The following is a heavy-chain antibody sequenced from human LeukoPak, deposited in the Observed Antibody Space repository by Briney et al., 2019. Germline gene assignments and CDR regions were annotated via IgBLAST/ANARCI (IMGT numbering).Heavy chain of an antibody. CDR3: AAVPNANAWYWDDAFDI. CDR2: IVVGSGNT. D-gene: IGHD2-8*02. CDR1: GFTFTTSA. Sequence: GTSVKVSCKASGFTFTTSAVQWVRQARGQRLEWIGRIVVGSGNTDPAQKFQGRLTITRDISTSTAYMELSSLTSDDTAVYYCAAVPNANAWYWDDAFDIWGQGTMVTVSS. J-gene: IGHJ3*02. V-gene: IGHV1-58*01.